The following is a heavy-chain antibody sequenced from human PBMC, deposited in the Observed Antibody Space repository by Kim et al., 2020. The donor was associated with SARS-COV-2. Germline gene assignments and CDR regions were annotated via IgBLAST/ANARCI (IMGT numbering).Heavy chain of an antibody. Sequence: GGSLRLSCAASGFSFSSRGIHWVRQAPSKGLEWVAVISNDETYQNYADSVRGRFTISRDNSKNTVDLQMNSLRVEDTAVYYCARAREKSFDYWGQGTLVTVSS. V-gene: IGHV3-30*03. CDR2: ISNDETYQ. CDR3: ARAREKSFDY. J-gene: IGHJ4*02. CDR1: GFSFSSRG.